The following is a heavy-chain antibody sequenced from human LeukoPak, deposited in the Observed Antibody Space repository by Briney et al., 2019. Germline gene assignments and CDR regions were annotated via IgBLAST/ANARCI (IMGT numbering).Heavy chain of an antibody. Sequence: GGSLRLSCAASGFTFSSYEMNWVRQAPGKGLECVSYISSSGGSIYYADSVKGRFTISRDNAKNSLYLQMNSLRAEDTAVYYCARDGPIENYYYMDVWGKGTTVTVSS. J-gene: IGHJ6*03. V-gene: IGHV3-48*03. D-gene: IGHD5-24*01. CDR3: ARDGPIENYYYMDV. CDR1: GFTFSSYE. CDR2: ISSSGGSI.